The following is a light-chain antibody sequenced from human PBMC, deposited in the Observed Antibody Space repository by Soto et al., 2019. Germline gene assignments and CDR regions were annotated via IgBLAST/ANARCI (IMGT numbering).Light chain of an antibody. Sequence: QSALTQPRSVSGSPGQSVTISCTGTSSDVGGYNYVSWYQQHPGKAPKLMICDVSNPPSGVPDRFSGSRSGNTASLTISGLQAEDEADYYCCAYAGSYTLVFGGGTKVTVL. CDR2: DVS. CDR1: SSDVGGYNY. CDR3: CAYAGSYTLV. J-gene: IGLJ2*01. V-gene: IGLV2-11*01.